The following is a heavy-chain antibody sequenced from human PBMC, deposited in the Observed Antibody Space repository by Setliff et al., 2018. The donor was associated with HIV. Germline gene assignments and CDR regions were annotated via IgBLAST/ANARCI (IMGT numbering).Heavy chain of an antibody. CDR3: AKTPLY. V-gene: IGHV3-30*02. Sequence: GSLRLSCAASGFTFSNSWMHWVRQAPGKGLEWVAFIRYDGSNKYYADSVKGRFAISRDNSKNTLYLQMNSLRAEDTAVYYCAKTPLYWGQGTLVTVSS. J-gene: IGHJ4*02. CDR2: IRYDGSNK. CDR1: GFTFSNSW.